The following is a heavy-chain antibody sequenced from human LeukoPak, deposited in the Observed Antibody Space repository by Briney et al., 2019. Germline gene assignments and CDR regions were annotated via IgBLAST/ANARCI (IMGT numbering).Heavy chain of an antibody. CDR1: GYTLTELC. Sequence: GASVKVSCKVSGYTLTELCIHWVRQAPGKGLEWMGGCNPEDGETIYAQKFQGRVTMTEDTSTDIAYMELSSLRSEDTAVYFCATVSFWGQGTLVTVSS. D-gene: IGHD2/OR15-2a*01. CDR3: ATVSF. J-gene: IGHJ4*01. CDR2: CNPEDGET. V-gene: IGHV1-24*01.